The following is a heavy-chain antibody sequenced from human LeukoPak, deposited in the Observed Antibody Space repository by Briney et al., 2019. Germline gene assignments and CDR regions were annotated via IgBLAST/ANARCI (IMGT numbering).Heavy chain of an antibody. CDR1: GGTFSTYA. CDR3: ARESVRNWLDP. CDR2: IVPMGDIT. Sequence: GASVKVSCKASGGTFSTYAISWVRQAPGQGLERMGRIVPMGDITNYAQRFQGRVTITADKFTRKAYMELSSLRFEDTALYYCARESVRNWLDPWGQGTLVTVAS. V-gene: IGHV1-69*04. D-gene: IGHD3-3*01. J-gene: IGHJ5*02.